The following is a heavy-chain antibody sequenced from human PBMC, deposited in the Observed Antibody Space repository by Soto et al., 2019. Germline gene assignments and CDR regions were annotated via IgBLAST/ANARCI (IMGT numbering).Heavy chain of an antibody. D-gene: IGHD3-16*02. CDR3: ARANYDYIWGSYPDGFDI. Sequence: QVQLQESGPGLVKPSETLSLTCTVSGGSISSYYWSWIRQPPGKGLEWIGYIYYSGSTNYNPSLKSRVTISVDTSKNQFTLKLSSVTAADTAVYYCARANYDYIWGSYPDGFDIWCQGTMVTVSS. V-gene: IGHV4-59*08. CDR2: IYYSGST. J-gene: IGHJ3*02. CDR1: GGSISSYY.